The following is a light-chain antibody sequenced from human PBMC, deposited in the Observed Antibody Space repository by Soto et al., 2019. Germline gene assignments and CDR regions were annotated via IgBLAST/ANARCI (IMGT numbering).Light chain of an antibody. J-gene: IGLJ1*01. CDR2: DDN. CDR1: ISNIGGNS. CDR3: GSWDSSLSAYV. V-gene: IGLV1-51*01. Sequence: QSFLTQPPSVSAAPGQKFTISCSGSISNIGGNSVSWYQHLPGTAPKLLIYDDNKLPSLIPDRFSGSKSGTSATLGITGFQTGDEADYYCGSWDSSLSAYVFGTGTKVTVL.